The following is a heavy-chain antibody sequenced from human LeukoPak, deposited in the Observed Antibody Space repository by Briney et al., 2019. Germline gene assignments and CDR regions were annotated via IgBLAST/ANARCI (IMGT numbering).Heavy chain of an antibody. Sequence: SETLSLTCAVYGGSFSGYYWSWIRQPPGKGLEWIGEINHSGSTNYNPSLKSRVTISVDTSKNQFSLKLSFVTAADTAVYYCAIVGATTVDYWGQGTLVTVSS. D-gene: IGHD1-26*01. CDR3: AIVGATTVDY. J-gene: IGHJ4*02. CDR2: INHSGST. CDR1: GGSFSGYY. V-gene: IGHV4-34*01.